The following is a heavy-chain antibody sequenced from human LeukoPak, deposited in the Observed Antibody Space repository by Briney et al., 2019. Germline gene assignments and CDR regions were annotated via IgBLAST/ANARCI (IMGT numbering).Heavy chain of an antibody. V-gene: IGHV3-23*01. D-gene: IGHD1-26*01. CDR2: ISGSGGST. Sequence: GGSLRLSCAASGXTFRSYAMSWVRQAPGKGLEWVSAISGSGGSTYYADSVRGRFTISRDNSKNTLYLHMNSLRAEDTALYYCARNYYEPTYDYYFDCWGQGTLVTVSS. J-gene: IGHJ4*02. CDR3: ARNYYEPTYDYYFDC. CDR1: GXTFRSYA.